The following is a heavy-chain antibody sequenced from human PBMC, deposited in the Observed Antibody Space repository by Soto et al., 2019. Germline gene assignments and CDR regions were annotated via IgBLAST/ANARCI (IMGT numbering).Heavy chain of an antibody. J-gene: IGHJ4*02. CDR2: INHSGST. Sequence: SQTMSHTCAVGDESLTPNFWTWVRQPPGKGLEWIGEINHSGSTNYNPSLKSRVTISVDTSKNQFSLNLISVTAADTAVYSCLSARFDYWAQGTLVTVSS. CDR1: DESLTPNF. CDR3: LSARFDY. D-gene: IGHD6-19*01. V-gene: IGHV4-34*01.